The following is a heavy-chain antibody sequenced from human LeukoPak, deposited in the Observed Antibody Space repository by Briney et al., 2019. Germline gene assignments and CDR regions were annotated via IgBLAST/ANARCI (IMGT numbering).Heavy chain of an antibody. Sequence: ASVKVSSKASGYTLTGYYMHWVRQAPGQGLEWMGWINPDNGGTKYAQKFQGRVTMTRDTSISTAYMELSRLRSDDTAVYYCARGSSSSWYKYFFDYWGQGTPVTVSS. CDR1: GYTLTGYY. V-gene: IGHV1-2*02. CDR2: INPDNGGT. CDR3: ARGSSSSWYKYFFDY. J-gene: IGHJ4*02. D-gene: IGHD6-13*01.